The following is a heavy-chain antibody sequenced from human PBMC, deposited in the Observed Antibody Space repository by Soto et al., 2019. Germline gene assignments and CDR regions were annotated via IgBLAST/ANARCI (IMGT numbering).Heavy chain of an antibody. D-gene: IGHD3-22*01. J-gene: IGHJ3*02. V-gene: IGHV4-59*01. Sequence: PSETLSLTSSVSGGSISSYYWSWIRQPPGKGLEWIAYIYYSGTSYNPSLKSRVSISLDTPKNQFSLKLSSVTAADTAVYYCARTYDGSGPNSGGYGFDIWGQGTLVTVSS. CDR1: GGSISSYY. CDR3: ARTYDGSGPNSGGYGFDI. CDR2: IYYSGT.